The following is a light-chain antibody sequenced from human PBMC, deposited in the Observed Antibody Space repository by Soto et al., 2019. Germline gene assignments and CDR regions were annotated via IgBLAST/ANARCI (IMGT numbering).Light chain of an antibody. Sequence: QSALTQPASVSGSPGQSITISCIGTSSDIGGYNYVSWYQQHPGKAPKLMIYDVTIRPSGVSNRFSGSKSGNTASLTISGLQAEDEADYYCSSYRSSSTLGVFGTGTKVTVL. CDR3: SSYRSSSTLGV. CDR1: SSDIGGYNY. CDR2: DVT. J-gene: IGLJ1*01. V-gene: IGLV2-14*03.